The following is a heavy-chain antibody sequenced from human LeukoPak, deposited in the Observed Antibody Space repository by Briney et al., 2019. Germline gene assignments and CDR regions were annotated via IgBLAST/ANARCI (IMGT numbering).Heavy chain of an antibody. J-gene: IGHJ6*02. Sequence: PGGSLRLSCAASGLTFSSYAMHWVRQAPGKGLEWVAVISYDGSNKYYADSVKGRFTISRDNSKNTLYLQMNSLRAKDTAVYYCARGVPAAIYYYYGMDVWGQGTTVTVSS. V-gene: IGHV3-30-3*01. CDR1: GLTFSSYA. CDR2: ISYDGSNK. D-gene: IGHD2-2*02. CDR3: ARGVPAAIYYYYGMDV.